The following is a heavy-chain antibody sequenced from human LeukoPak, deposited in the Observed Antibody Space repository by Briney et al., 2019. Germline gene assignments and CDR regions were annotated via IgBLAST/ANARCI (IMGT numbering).Heavy chain of an antibody. J-gene: IGHJ6*02. D-gene: IGHD4-17*01. Sequence: GGSLRLSCAASGFTFSSYEMNWVRQAPGKGLEWVSYISSSGSTIYYAGSVKGRFTISRDNAKNSLYLQMNSLRAEDTAVYYCAREGDYGDYYYYYGMDVWGQGTTVTVSS. CDR2: ISSSGSTI. CDR1: GFTFSSYE. CDR3: AREGDYGDYYYYYGMDV. V-gene: IGHV3-48*03.